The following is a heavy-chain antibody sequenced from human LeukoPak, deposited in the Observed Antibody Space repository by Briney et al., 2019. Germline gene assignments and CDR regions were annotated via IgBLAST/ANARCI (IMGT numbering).Heavy chain of an antibody. J-gene: IGHJ4*02. Sequence: PGGSLRLSCAASGFSFSTADMHWVRQAPGKGLEWVAFLRSGGNDKYYAGSVKGRFTISRDNSKNSLYLQMNSLRAEDTAVYYCARSLGLRAYWGQGTLVTVSS. CDR1: GFSFSTAD. V-gene: IGHV3-30*02. CDR2: LRSGGNDK. CDR3: ARSLGLRAY. D-gene: IGHD5-12*01.